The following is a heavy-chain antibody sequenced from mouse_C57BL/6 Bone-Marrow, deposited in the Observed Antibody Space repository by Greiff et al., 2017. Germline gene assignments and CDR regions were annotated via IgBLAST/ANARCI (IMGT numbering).Heavy chain of an antibody. CDR2: ISSGSSTI. V-gene: IGHV5-17*01. J-gene: IGHJ1*03. CDR1: GFTFSDYG. CDR3: ARDYDGYYRYFDV. D-gene: IGHD2-3*01. Sequence: EVKLVESGGGLVKPGGSLKLSCAASGFTFSDYGMHWVRQAPEKGLEWVAYISSGSSTIYYADTVKGRFTISRDNAKNTLFLQMTSLRSEDTAMYYCARDYDGYYRYFDVWGTGTTVTVSS.